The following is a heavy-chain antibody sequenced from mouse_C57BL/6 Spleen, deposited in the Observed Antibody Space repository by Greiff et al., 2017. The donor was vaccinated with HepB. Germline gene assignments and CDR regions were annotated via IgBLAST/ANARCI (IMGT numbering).Heavy chain of an antibody. CDR3: ARPNYYGSSYGEYYFDY. Sequence: QVQLQQPGAELVKPGASVKMSCKASGYTFTSYWITWVKQRPGQGLEWIGDIYPGSGSTNYNEKFKSKATLTVDTSSSTAYMQLSSLTSADSAVYYCARPNYYGSSYGEYYFDYWGQGTTLTVSS. V-gene: IGHV1-55*01. CDR2: IYPGSGST. CDR1: GYTFTSYW. D-gene: IGHD1-1*01. J-gene: IGHJ2*01.